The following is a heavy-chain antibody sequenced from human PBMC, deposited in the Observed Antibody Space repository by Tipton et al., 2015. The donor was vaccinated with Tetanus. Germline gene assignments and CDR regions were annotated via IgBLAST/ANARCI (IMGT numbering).Heavy chain of an antibody. V-gene: IGHV4-61*02. J-gene: IGHJ4*02. CDR2: IYTSGST. CDR3: ARHVRGYSGYDFDY. Sequence: TLSLTCTVSGGSISSSNYYWGWIRQPPGKGLEWIGRIYTSGSTNYNPSLKSRVTMSVDTSKNQFSLKLSSVTAADTAVYYCARHVRGYSGYDFDYWGQGTLVTVSP. CDR1: GGSISSSNYY. D-gene: IGHD5-12*01.